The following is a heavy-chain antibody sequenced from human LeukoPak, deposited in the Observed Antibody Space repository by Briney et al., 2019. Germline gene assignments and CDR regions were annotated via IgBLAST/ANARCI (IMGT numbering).Heavy chain of an antibody. D-gene: IGHD5-18*01. Sequence: ASVKVSCKASGYTFTGYYMHLVRQAPGQGLEWMGWINPNSGGTNYAQKFQGRVTMTRDTSISTAYMELSRLRSDDTAVYYCARRRGAAMVLAGAEFDYWGQGTLVTVSS. CDR2: INPNSGGT. J-gene: IGHJ4*02. CDR1: GYTFTGYY. CDR3: ARRRGAAMVLAGAEFDY. V-gene: IGHV1-2*02.